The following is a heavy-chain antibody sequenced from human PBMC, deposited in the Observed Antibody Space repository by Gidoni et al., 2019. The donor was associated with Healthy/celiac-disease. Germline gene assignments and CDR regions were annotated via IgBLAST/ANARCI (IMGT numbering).Heavy chain of an antibody. J-gene: IGHJ5*02. V-gene: IGHV3-21*01. CDR2: ISSSSSYI. D-gene: IGHD3-3*01. CDR3: ARGPRGLRKNWFDP. Sequence: EVQLVSSGGGLVKPGVSLRLSCAASGFTFSSYSMNWVRQAPGKGLEWVSSISSSSSYIYYAESVKGRFTISRDNAKNSLYLQMNSLRAEDTAVYYCARGPRGLRKNWFDPWGQGTLVTVSS. CDR1: GFTFSSYS.